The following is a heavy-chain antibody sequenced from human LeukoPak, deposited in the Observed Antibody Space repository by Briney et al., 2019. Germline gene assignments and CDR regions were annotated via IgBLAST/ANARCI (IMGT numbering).Heavy chain of an antibody. J-gene: IGHJ5*02. Sequence: GGSLRLSCAASGFTFSSYAMHWVRQAPGKGLEWVAVISYDGSDKYYADSVKGRFTISRDNSKNTLYLQMNSLRAEDTAVYYCAREEDSYGYGNWFDPWGQGTLVTVSS. V-gene: IGHV3-30-3*01. D-gene: IGHD5-18*01. CDR3: AREEDSYGYGNWFDP. CDR1: GFTFSSYA. CDR2: ISYDGSDK.